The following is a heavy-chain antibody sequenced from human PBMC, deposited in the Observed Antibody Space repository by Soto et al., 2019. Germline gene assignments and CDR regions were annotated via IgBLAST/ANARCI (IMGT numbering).Heavy chain of an antibody. CDR1: VGSFSRYS. CDR2: ITPMFGTP. Sequence: PVTVSCGGCVGSFSRYSITWVRQAPGQGLEWMGGITPMFGTPNYAQKFQGRVTITADESTSTAYMELSSLRSEDTAMYYCARDGTLYDSSAYYYLYWGQGTLVTVSS. CDR3: ARDGTLYDSSAYYYLY. J-gene: IGHJ4*02. D-gene: IGHD3-22*01. V-gene: IGHV1-69*01.